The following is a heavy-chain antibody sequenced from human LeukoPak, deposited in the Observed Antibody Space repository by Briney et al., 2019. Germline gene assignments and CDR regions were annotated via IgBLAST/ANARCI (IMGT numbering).Heavy chain of an antibody. V-gene: IGHV3-7*04. CDR1: GFTFSNAW. CDR2: IKQDGSKK. J-gene: IGHJ4*02. CDR3: TRVGYIDEGIDY. D-gene: IGHD5-24*01. Sequence: GGSLRLSCAASGFTFSNAWMSWVRQAPGRGLEWVANIKQDGSKKSYVDSVKGRFTISRDNAKNSLYLQMNSLRAEDTAIYYCTRVGYIDEGIDYWGQGTLVTVSS.